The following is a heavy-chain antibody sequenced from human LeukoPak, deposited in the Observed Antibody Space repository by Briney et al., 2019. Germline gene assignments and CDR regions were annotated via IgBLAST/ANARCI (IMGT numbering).Heavy chain of an antibody. V-gene: IGHV1-3*01. Sequence: ASVKVSCKASGYTFTSYAMHWVRQAPGQRLEWMGWINAGNGNTKYSQKFQGRVTITRDTSVSTAYMELSSLRSEDTAVYYCARDGSSGWDRDAFDIWGQGTMVTVSS. CDR1: GYTFTSYA. J-gene: IGHJ3*02. D-gene: IGHD6-19*01. CDR3: ARDGSSGWDRDAFDI. CDR2: INAGNGNT.